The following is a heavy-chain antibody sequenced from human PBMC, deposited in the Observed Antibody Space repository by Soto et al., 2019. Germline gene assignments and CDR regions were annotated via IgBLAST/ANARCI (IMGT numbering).Heavy chain of an antibody. V-gene: IGHV1-2*04. J-gene: IGHJ3*02. CDR3: ARGGRIEGPRKGIVVVVASYAFDI. Sequence: GASVKVSCKASGYTFTGYYMHWVRQAPGQGLEWMGWINPNSGGTNYAQKFQGWVTMTRDTSISTAYMELSRLRSDDTAVYYCARGGRIEGPRKGIVVVVASYAFDIWGQGTMVTVSS. CDR2: INPNSGGT. CDR1: GYTFTGYY. D-gene: IGHD2-15*01.